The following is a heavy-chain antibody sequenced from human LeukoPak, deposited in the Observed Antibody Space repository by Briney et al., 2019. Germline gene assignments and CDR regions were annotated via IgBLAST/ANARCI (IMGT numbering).Heavy chain of an antibody. J-gene: IGHJ1*01. D-gene: IGHD3-10*01. CDR3: ARWNNYYGSGSYSGEYFQH. Sequence: GGSLRLSCAASGFTFSSYAMSWVRQAPGKGLEWVSAISGSGGSTYYADSVKGRFTISRDNSKNTLYLQMNSLRAEDTAVYYCARWNNYYGSGSYSGEYFQHWGQGTLVTVSS. CDR2: ISGSGGST. CDR1: GFTFSSYA. V-gene: IGHV3-23*01.